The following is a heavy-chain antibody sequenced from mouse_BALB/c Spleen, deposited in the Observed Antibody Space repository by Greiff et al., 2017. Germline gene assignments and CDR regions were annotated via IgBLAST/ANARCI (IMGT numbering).Heavy chain of an antibody. CDR3: AIYYRYDDAMDY. CDR2: ISSGSSTI. J-gene: IGHJ4*01. D-gene: IGHD2-14*01. V-gene: IGHV5-17*02. Sequence: VQLKESGGGLVQPGGSRKLSCAASGFTFSSFGMHWVRQAPEKGLEWVAYISSGSSTIYYADTVKGRFTISRDNPKNTLFLQMTSLRSEDTAMYYCAIYYRYDDAMDYWGQGTSVTVSS. CDR1: GFTFSSFG.